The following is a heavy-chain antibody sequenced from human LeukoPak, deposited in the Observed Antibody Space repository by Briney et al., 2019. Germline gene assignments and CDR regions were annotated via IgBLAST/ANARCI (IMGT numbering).Heavy chain of an antibody. CDR3: ARHVQDLGIKV. Sequence: PSETLSLTCTVSGASISSSDSYCSWIRQPPGKGLEWIGSIYRRGSTSYNPSLTSRVTVSEDMSKNHFSLRLSSVTAADTAVYYCARHVQDLGIKVWGQGTTVSVSS. CDR2: IYRRGST. J-gene: IGHJ6*01. CDR1: GASISSSDSY. V-gene: IGHV4-39*01.